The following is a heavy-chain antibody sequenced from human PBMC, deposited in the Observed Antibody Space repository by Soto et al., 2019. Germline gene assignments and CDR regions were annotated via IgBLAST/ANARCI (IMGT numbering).Heavy chain of an antibody. CDR3: ARVGSRSSPNYNWFDP. D-gene: IGHD6-6*01. CDR2: ISGSSSCT. CDR1: GVSLTSYS. V-gene: IGHV3-11*06. J-gene: IGHJ5*02. Sequence: GGSLTVSRPAAGVSLTSYSMSWVRQAPGQGLEWVSYISGSSSCTNYADSVKGRFTISRDNAKNSLYLQMNSLRAEDTAVYYCARVGSRSSPNYNWFDPWGQGTLVTVSS.